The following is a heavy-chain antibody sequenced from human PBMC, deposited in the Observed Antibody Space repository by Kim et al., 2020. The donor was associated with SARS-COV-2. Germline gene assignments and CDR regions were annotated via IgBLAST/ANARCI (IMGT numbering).Heavy chain of an antibody. J-gene: IGHJ5*02. CDR2: IYSSGGT. CDR3: AMTPTGDAWGRFDP. D-gene: IGHD7-27*01. Sequence: SETLSLTCTVSGGSISSGSYYWSWIRQPAGKGLEWIGRIYSSGGTNYNPSLKSRVTISVDTSKNQFSLKLSSVTAADTAVYYCAMTPTGDAWGRFDPWGQGTLVTVSS. CDR1: GGSISSGSYY. V-gene: IGHV4-61*02.